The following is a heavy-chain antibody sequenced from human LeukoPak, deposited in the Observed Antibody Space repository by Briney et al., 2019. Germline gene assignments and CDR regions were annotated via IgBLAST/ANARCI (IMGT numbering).Heavy chain of an antibody. J-gene: IGHJ5*02. CDR2: ISFDGGNK. D-gene: IGHD5-24*01. CDR3: ARGALSYLGTIMNWFDP. V-gene: IGHV3-30-3*01. Sequence: GGSLRLSCAASGFTFSSYAMHWVRQAPGKGLEWVAAISFDGGNKYYADSVKGRFTISRDNSKDTLYLQMNSLRVEDTAVYYCARGALSYLGTIMNWFDPWGQGTLVTVSS. CDR1: GFTFSSYA.